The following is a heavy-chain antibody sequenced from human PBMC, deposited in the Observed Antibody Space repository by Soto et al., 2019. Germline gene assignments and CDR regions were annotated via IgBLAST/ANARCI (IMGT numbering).Heavy chain of an antibody. CDR1: GFTVSSNY. J-gene: IGHJ6*02. D-gene: IGHD3-16*01. CDR3: VSRGDSQYYGMYA. CDR2: IYSGGST. V-gene: IGHV3-53*01. Sequence: QPGGSLRLSCAASGFTVSSNYMSWVRQAPGKGLEWVSVIYSGGSTYYADSVKGRFTISRDNSKNTLYLQMNSLRAEDTAVYYCVSRGDSQYYGMYAGGQGTTVPVSS.